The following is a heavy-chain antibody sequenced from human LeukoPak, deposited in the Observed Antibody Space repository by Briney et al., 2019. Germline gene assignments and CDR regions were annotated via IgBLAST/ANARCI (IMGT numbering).Heavy chain of an antibody. CDR3: ARVSSGWYPFDY. J-gene: IGHJ4*01. D-gene: IGHD6-19*01. CDR1: GFTFSSYW. CDR2: IKQDGSEK. Sequence: PGGSLRLSCAASGFTFSSYWMGWVRQAPGKGLEWVANIKQDGSEKYYVDSVKGRFTISRDNAKNSQYLQMNSLRAEDTAVYYCARVSSGWYPFDYWGQGTLVTVSS. V-gene: IGHV3-7*03.